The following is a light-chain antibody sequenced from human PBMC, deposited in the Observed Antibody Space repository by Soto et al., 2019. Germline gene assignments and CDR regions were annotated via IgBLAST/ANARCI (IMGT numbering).Light chain of an antibody. CDR3: QQANNSPIT. V-gene: IGKV1-12*01. CDR1: QGVSSW. J-gene: IGKJ5*01. CDR2: AAS. Sequence: DIQLTQSPSSVSASVGDRVTITCRASQGVSSWLAWYQQKPGKAPKLLISAASVLQGGVPSRFSGSGSGTDFTLTISSLQPEDFATYYCQQANNSPITFGQGTRLEIK.